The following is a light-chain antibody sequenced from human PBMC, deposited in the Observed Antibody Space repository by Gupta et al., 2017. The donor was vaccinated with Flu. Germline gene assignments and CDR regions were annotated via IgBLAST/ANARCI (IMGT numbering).Light chain of an antibody. CDR1: QGLGYSYGNTY. J-gene: IGKJ1*01. CDR3: MQGAHGPWA. Sequence: VTLGAPDSISGRSIQGLGYSYGNTYLHWIQLRPDQSPRRHIYLVSHRESGVPERLSGSGSGTGFTLRISRVEAEHVGIYYCMQGAHGPWAFGQGTRVEIK. CDR2: LVS. V-gene: IGKV2-30*01.